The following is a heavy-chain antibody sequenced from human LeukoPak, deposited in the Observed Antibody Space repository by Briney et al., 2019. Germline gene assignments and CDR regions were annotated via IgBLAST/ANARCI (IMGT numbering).Heavy chain of an antibody. D-gene: IGHD7-27*01. V-gene: IGHV4-34*01. CDR2: INHSRSI. CDR1: GASFSYDY. J-gene: IGHJ5*01. CDR3: AKGVWAPRFDS. Sequence: SETLSLTCAVYGASFSYDYWSWIRQAPGKGLEWIGEINHSRSITYNPSLKSRVTISAEKSKSQFSLRLTSVTAADTAVYYCAKGVWAPRFDSWGQGTLATVSS.